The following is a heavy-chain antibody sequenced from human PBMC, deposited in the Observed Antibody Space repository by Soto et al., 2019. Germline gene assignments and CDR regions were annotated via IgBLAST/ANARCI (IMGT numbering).Heavy chain of an antibody. D-gene: IGHD3-3*01. V-gene: IGHV4-4*07. CDR2: IYSSGNT. CDR1: GGTISGYY. J-gene: IGHJ5*02. CDR3: ARGQRFSDWFDP. Sequence: SETLSLTCSVSGGTISGYYWTWIRQPAGKGLEWIGRIYSSGNTKYNPSLQSRVTMSLDTSNNQFSLRLTSVTADDTAVYYCARGQRFSDWFDPWGQGPLVTVSS.